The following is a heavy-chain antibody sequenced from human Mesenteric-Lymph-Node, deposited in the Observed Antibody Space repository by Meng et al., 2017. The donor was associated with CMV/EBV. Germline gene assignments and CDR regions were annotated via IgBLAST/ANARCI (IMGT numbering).Heavy chain of an antibody. CDR1: VSLRSSPW. Sequence: VSLRSSPWWSWVRQPPGKGLEWIGEISHSGSTNYIPSLKSRVTISIDKSKNQFSLNLNSVTAADTAVYYCTRREIYGSGIYIQFDSWSQGTLVTVSS. J-gene: IGHJ4*02. V-gene: IGHV4-4*02. CDR3: TRREIYGSGIYIQFDS. D-gene: IGHD3-10*01. CDR2: ISHSGST.